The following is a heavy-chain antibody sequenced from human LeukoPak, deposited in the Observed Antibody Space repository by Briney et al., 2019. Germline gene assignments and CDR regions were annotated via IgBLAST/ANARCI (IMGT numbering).Heavy chain of an antibody. CDR3: ASGSYYYYYKDV. D-gene: IGHD3-10*01. Sequence: SETLSLTCTVSGGSISSYYWSWIRQPPGKGLECIGYIYYSGSTNYNPSLKSRVTISVDTSKNQFSLKLSSVTAADTAVYYCASGSYYYYYKDVWGKGTTVTVSS. CDR2: IYYSGST. CDR1: GGSISSYY. J-gene: IGHJ6*03. V-gene: IGHV4-59*01.